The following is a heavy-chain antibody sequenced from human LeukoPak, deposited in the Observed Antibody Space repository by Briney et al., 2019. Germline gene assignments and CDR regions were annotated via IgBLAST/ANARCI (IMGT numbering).Heavy chain of an antibody. D-gene: IGHD2-15*01. CDR2: IWYDGSNK. Sequence: GGSLRLSCAASGFTFSSYGMHWVRQAPGKGLEWVAVIWYDGSNKYYADSVKGRFTISRDNSKNTLYLQMNSLRAEDTAVYYCARGRYCSGGSCSLHYYYGMDVWGQGTAVTVSS. V-gene: IGHV3-33*01. J-gene: IGHJ6*02. CDR3: ARGRYCSGGSCSLHYYYGMDV. CDR1: GFTFSSYG.